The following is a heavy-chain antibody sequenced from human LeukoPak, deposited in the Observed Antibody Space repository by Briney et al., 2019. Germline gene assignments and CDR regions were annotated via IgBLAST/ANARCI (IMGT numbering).Heavy chain of an antibody. Sequence: GGSLRLSCAASGFTFSSYAMHWVRQAPGKGLEYVSAISSNGGSTYYANSVRGRFTISRDNSKNTLYLQMGGLRAEDMAVYYCARASRWELLNSFDYWGQGTLVTVSS. D-gene: IGHD1-26*01. CDR2: ISSNGGST. CDR3: ARASRWELLNSFDY. J-gene: IGHJ4*02. V-gene: IGHV3-64*01. CDR1: GFTFSSYA.